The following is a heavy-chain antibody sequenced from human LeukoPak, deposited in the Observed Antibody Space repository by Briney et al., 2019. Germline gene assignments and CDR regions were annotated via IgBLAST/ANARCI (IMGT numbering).Heavy chain of an antibody. CDR3: ARLRVGGSFSDY. Sequence: GASVKVSCKASGYTFTSYYLGWVRQAPGQGLEWMGLVNPSGDNTGYAQKFQGRVTMTRDTSTSTLYIELSSLGYEDTAVYYCARLRVGGSFSDYWGQGTPVTVSS. CDR2: VNPSGDNT. J-gene: IGHJ4*02. CDR1: GYTFTSYY. V-gene: IGHV1-46*01. D-gene: IGHD1-26*01.